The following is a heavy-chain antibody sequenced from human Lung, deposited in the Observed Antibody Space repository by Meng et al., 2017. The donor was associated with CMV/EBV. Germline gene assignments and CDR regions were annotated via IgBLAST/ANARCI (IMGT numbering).Heavy chain of an antibody. CDR2: IKQDESEI. J-gene: IGHJ6*04. Sequence: GASXKISXAASGFTFSSFWMAWVRQAPGKGLEWVGNIKQDESEIQYVGSVKGRFTITRDNAKNSLFLQMNSLRAEDTAVYYCARSMLEVNRYYYGMDVWGEGXPVTVSS. CDR1: GFTFSSFW. D-gene: IGHD1-1*01. V-gene: IGHV3-7*01. CDR3: ARSMLEVNRYYYGMDV.